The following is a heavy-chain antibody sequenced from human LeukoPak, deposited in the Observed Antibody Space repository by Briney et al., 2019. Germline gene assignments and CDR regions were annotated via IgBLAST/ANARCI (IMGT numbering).Heavy chain of an antibody. CDR2: ISGSGGST. Sequence: GGSLRLSCAASGFTFSSYAMSWVRQAPGKGLEWVSAISGSGGSTYYADSVKGRFTISRDNSKNTAYLQMNSLKTEDTAVYYCTRGGDYWAYNPDYWGQGTLVTVSS. CDR3: TRGGDYWAYNPDY. CDR1: GFTFSSYA. D-gene: IGHD4-17*01. J-gene: IGHJ4*02. V-gene: IGHV3-23*01.